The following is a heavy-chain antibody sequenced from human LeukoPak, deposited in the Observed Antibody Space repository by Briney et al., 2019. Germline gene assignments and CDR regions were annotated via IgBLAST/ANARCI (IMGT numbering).Heavy chain of an antibody. V-gene: IGHV1-24*01. CDR1: GYTLTELS. CDR3: AGRRYYDSSGYRAGNFDY. D-gene: IGHD3-22*01. CDR2: FDPEDGET. Sequence: GASVKVSRKVSGYTLTELSMHWVRQAPGKGLEWMGGFDPEDGETIYAQKFQGRVTMTEDTSTDTAYMELSSLRSEDTAVYYCAGRRYYDSSGYRAGNFDYWGQGTLVTVSS. J-gene: IGHJ4*02.